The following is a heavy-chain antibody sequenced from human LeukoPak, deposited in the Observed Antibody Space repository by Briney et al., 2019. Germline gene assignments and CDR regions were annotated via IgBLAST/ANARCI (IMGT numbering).Heavy chain of an antibody. CDR3: VKYDPYYSRRWGGSIGGNFDY. CDR1: GFTFSSYA. J-gene: IGHJ4*02. CDR2: ISSNGGST. V-gene: IGHV3-64D*06. D-gene: IGHD6-13*01. Sequence: GGSLRLSCSASGFTFSSYAMHWVRQAPGKGLEYVSAISSNGGSTYYADSVKGRFTISRDNSKNTLYLQMSSLRAEDTAVYYCVKYDPYYSRRWGGSIGGNFDYWGQGTLVTVSS.